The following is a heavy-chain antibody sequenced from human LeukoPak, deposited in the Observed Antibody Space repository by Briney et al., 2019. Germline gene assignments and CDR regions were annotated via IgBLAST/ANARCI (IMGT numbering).Heavy chain of an antibody. CDR2: IKQDGSDK. D-gene: IGHD3-3*01. CDR1: GFTFSTFW. Sequence: AGGSLRLSCAASGFTFSTFWMTWVRQAPGKGLEWVASIKQDGSDKYYVDSVKGRFTMSRDNDKNSLDLEMNSLRVEDTALYYCARGRSGLDSWGQGTLVTVSS. CDR3: ARGRSGLDS. V-gene: IGHV3-7*04. J-gene: IGHJ4*02.